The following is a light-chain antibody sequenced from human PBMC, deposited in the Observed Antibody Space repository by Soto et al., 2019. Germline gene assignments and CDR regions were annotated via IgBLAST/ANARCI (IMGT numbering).Light chain of an antibody. CDR3: QHYNSYSAA. CDR1: QTISSW. CDR2: KAS. Sequence: DIQMTQSPSTLSGSVGDRVTITCRASQTISSWLAWYQQKPGKAPKLLIYKASTLKSGVPSRFSGSGSGTEFTLTISSLQPDDFATYYCQHYNSYSAAFGQGTKADI. J-gene: IGKJ1*01. V-gene: IGKV1-5*03.